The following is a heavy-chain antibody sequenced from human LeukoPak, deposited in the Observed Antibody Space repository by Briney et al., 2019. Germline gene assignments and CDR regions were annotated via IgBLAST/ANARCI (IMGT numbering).Heavy chain of an antibody. CDR1: GFSFSSYW. CDR2: IKEEGSEK. CDR3: ARERIWTGKTFDY. D-gene: IGHD3/OR15-3a*01. Sequence: PGGSLRLSCAASGFSFSSYWMSWVRQAPRKGLEWVANIKEEGSEKYYVDSVEGRFTISRDNAKNSLYLQMNSLRAEDTAVYYCARERIWTGKTFDYWGQGTLVAVSS. V-gene: IGHV3-7*05. J-gene: IGHJ4*02.